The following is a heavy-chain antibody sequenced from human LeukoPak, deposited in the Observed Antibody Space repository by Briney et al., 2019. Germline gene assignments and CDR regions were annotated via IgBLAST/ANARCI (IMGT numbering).Heavy chain of an antibody. D-gene: IGHD1-1*01. CDR1: SYSISSGYH. Sequence: SETLSLTCTVSSYSISSGYHWGWIRQPPGRGLEWIGNIYRSGITYYSPSLKSRVTMSVDTSKNQFSLKLSSVTAADTAIYYCARVNWVVDYWGQGTLVTVSS. J-gene: IGHJ4*02. V-gene: IGHV4-38-2*02. CDR2: IYRSGIT. CDR3: ARVNWVVDY.